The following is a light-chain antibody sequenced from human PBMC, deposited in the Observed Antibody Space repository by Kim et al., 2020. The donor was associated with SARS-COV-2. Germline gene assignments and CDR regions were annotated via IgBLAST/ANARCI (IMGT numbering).Light chain of an antibody. CDR1: QSVTNNY. Sequence: EIVLTQSPGTLSLSPGERATLSCRASQSVTNNYLAWYQHRPGQAPRLLIYGVSKRATGIPDGFSGSGSGTDFTLTISRLEPEDFVVYYCQYYGRSLYTFGQGTKLDI. J-gene: IGKJ2*01. CDR2: GVS. V-gene: IGKV3-20*01. CDR3: QYYGRSLYT.